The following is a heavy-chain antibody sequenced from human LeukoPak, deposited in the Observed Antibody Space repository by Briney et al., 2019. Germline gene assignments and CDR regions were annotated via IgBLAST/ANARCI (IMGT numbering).Heavy chain of an antibody. CDR1: GFTFSSYW. Sequence: GGSLRLSCAASGFTFSSYWMSWVRQAPGKGLEWVANIKQDGSEKYYVDSVKGRFAISRDNSKNTLYLQMNSLRAEDTAVYYCAKVWSKYYDSSDTDDWGQGTLVTVSS. CDR2: IKQDGSEK. J-gene: IGHJ4*02. CDR3: AKVWSKYYDSSDTDD. D-gene: IGHD3-22*01. V-gene: IGHV3-7*03.